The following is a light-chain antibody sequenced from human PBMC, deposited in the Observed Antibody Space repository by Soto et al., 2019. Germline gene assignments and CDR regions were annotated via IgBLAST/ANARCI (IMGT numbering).Light chain of an antibody. Sequence: EVVVTQSPDTLSVSPGESATLFCRTSQSVSTNLAWYHQEPGQAPRLLISRAFTRATGVSARFTGRGFGTEFTLTISNLQSEDLGDYYCQQYHYWPPRAFGQGTRVDIK. CDR2: RAF. CDR3: QQYHYWPPRA. J-gene: IGKJ1*01. CDR1: QSVSTN. V-gene: IGKV3-15*01.